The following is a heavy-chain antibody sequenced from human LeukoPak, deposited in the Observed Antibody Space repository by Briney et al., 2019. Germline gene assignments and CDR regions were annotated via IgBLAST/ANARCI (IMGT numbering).Heavy chain of an antibody. CDR3: ARYSSGWIDS. V-gene: IGHV3-48*02. CDR2: ITTSSSII. CDR1: GFTFSSYS. D-gene: IGHD6-19*01. J-gene: IGHJ4*02. Sequence: GGSLRLSCAASGFTFSSYSMNWVRQAPGKGLVWVSYITTSSSIIYYADSVKCLFTISRDNAKSSLFLQMNSLRDEDTAVYYCARYSSGWIDSWGLGTLVTVSS.